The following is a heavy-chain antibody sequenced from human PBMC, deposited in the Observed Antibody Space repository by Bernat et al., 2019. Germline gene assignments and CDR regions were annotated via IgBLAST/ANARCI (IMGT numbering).Heavy chain of an antibody. V-gene: IGHV3-21*02. CDR1: GLTFSSYN. D-gene: IGHD1-20*01. J-gene: IGHJ4*02. CDR3: VREPLNWKDSLDY. Sequence: EVQLVESGGGLVKPGGSLRLSCAASGLTFSSYNMNWVRQAPGKGLEWVSSISISGKHIFYGDSVTGRFAISRDNAKNSLYLQMNSLRAEDTAVYYCVREPLNWKDSLDYWGQRTLVTVSS. CDR2: ISISGKHI.